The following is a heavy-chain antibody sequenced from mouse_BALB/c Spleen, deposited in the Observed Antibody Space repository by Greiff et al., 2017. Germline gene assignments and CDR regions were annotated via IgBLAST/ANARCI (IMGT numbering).Heavy chain of an antibody. D-gene: IGHD2-1*01. CDR3: AREGGNYGYAMDY. CDR1: GFTFSSFG. J-gene: IGHJ4*01. Sequence: EVMLVESGGGLVQPGGSRKLSCAASGFTFSSFGMHWVRQAPEKGLEWVAYISSGSSTIYYADTVKGRFTISRDNPKNTLFLQMTSLRSEDTAMYYCAREGGNYGYAMDYWGQGTSVTVSS. CDR2: ISSGSSTI. V-gene: IGHV5-17*02.